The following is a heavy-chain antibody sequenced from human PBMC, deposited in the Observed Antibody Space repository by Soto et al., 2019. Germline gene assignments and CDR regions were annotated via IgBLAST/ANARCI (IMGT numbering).Heavy chain of an antibody. Sequence: ASVKVSCKASGYTFTGYYMHWVRQAPGQGLEWMGWINPNSGGTNYAQKFQGWVTMTRDTSISTAYMELSRLRSDDTAVYYCARDLSRTILTSPGPGYCSGGSCYSGAFDIWGQGTMVTVSS. CDR2: INPNSGGT. CDR3: ARDLSRTILTSPGPGYCSGGSCYSGAFDI. CDR1: GYTFTGYY. J-gene: IGHJ3*02. V-gene: IGHV1-2*04. D-gene: IGHD2-15*01.